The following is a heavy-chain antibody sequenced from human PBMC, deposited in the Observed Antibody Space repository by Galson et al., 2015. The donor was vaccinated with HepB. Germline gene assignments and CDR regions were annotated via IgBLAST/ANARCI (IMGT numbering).Heavy chain of an antibody. D-gene: IGHD4-17*01. CDR1: GGSISSSSYY. CDR2: IYYSGST. Sequence: QVQLQEPGPGLVKPSETLSLTCTVSGGSISSSSYYWGWIRQPPGKGLEWIGSIYYSGSTYYNPSLKSRVTISVDTSKNQFSLKLSSVTAADTAVYYCASHSTVSTKFDYWGQGTLVTVSS. V-gene: IGHV4-39*01. J-gene: IGHJ4*02. CDR3: ASHSTVSTKFDY.